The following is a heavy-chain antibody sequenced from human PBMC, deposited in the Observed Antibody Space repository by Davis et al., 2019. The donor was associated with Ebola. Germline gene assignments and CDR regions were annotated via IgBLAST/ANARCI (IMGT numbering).Heavy chain of an antibody. CDR3: ARMGATVFDY. CDR2: MNPKSGNT. CDR1: GYTFTNYD. J-gene: IGHJ4*02. D-gene: IGHD1-26*01. Sequence: ASVKVSCKASGYTFTNYDINWVRQATGQGLEWMGWMNPKSGNTGYAQKFQGRVTITADESTSTGYMELSSLRSEDTAVYYCARMGATVFDYWGQGTLITVSS. V-gene: IGHV1-8*01.